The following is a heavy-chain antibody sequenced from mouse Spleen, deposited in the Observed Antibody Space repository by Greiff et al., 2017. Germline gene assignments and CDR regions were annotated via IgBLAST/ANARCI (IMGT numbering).Heavy chain of an antibody. CDR2: INPSNGGT. CDR3: ARGGHYYGYDYFDD. J-gene: IGHJ2*01. Sequence: QVQLQQPGTELVKPGASVKLSCKASGYTFTSYWMHWVKQRPGQGLEWIGNINPSNGGTNYNEKFKSKATLTVDKSSSTAYMQLSSLTSEDSAVYYCARGGHYYGYDYFDDWGQGTTLTVSS. D-gene: IGHD1-2*01. CDR1: GYTFTSYW. V-gene: IGHV1-53*01.